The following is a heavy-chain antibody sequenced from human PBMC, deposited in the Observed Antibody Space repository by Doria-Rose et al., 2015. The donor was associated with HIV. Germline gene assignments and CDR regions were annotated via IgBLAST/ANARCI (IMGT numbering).Heavy chain of an antibody. CDR3: AKGGFTSSWYIMLGKV. CDR1: GFSFSSYG. D-gene: IGHD6-13*01. V-gene: IGHV3-30*18. CDR2: ISYDGNDK. J-gene: IGHJ4*02. Sequence: QVQLVQSGGGVVQPEKSLRLSCAASGFSFSSYGMHWVRQAPGKGLEWVAVISYDGNDKYYADSAKGRFTISRDNSMNSLYLQMNSLRPEDTAVYYCAKGGFTSSWYIMLGKVGGQGTLVTVSS.